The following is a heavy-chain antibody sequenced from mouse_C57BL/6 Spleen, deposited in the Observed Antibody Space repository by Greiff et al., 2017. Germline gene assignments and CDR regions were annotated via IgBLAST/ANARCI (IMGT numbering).Heavy chain of an antibody. D-gene: IGHD2-3*01. CDR1: GYTFTDYE. J-gene: IGHJ1*03. V-gene: IGHV1-15*01. CDR3: TRAEGYVYLYFEV. Sequence: QVQLQQSGAELVRPGASVTLSCKASGYTFTDYEMHWVKQTPVHGLEWIGAIDPETGGTAYNQKFKGKAILTADKSSSTAYMELRSLTSEDSAVYYFTRAEGYVYLYFEVWGKGTTLTVTS. CDR2: IDPETGGT.